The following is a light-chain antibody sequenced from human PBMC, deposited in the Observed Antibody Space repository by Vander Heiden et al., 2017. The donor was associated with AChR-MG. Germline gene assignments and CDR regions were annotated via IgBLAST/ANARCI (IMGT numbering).Light chain of an antibody. CDR1: SSDVGYYNY. CDR3: SSYTSSTTLV. V-gene: IGLV2-14*03. Sequence: QSALTQPASVSGSPGQSITISCIGTSSDVGYYNYVSWYQQHPGKAPKLMILDVSHRPSGVSNRFSGSKSGNTASLTISGLQAEDEADYYCSSYTSSTTLVFGGGTKLTVL. CDR2: DVS. J-gene: IGLJ2*01.